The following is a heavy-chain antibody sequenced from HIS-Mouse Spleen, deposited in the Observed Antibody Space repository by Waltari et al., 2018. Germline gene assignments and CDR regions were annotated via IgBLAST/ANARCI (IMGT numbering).Heavy chain of an antibody. D-gene: IGHD6-19*01. J-gene: IGHJ4*02. Sequence: QVQLVESGGGVVQPGRSLRLSCAASGFTFSSYAMHWVRQAPGKGVGVVAVKSNDGRHKYYADSVKGRVTIARDNSKNTLYLQMNSLRAEDTAVYYCARDSAIAVAGPLDYWGQGTLVTVSS. CDR1: GFTFSSYA. CDR2: KSNDGRHK. V-gene: IGHV3-30*01. CDR3: ARDSAIAVAGPLDY.